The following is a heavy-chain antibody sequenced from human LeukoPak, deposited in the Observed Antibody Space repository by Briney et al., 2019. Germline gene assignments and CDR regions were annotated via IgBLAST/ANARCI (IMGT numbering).Heavy chain of an antibody. V-gene: IGHV3-49*04. CDR2: IRIKAYGGTT. CDR1: GFTFDSYA. CDR3: SRCYYEKYGVDV. J-gene: IGHJ6*02. D-gene: IGHD3-22*01. Sequence: GGSLRLSCAAPGFTFDSYAMSWVRQAPGKGLEWVGFIRIKAYGGTTEYAASVKGRFTISRDDSKSIAYLQMNSLKTEDTAVYYCSRCYYEKYGVDVWGQGTTVTVSS.